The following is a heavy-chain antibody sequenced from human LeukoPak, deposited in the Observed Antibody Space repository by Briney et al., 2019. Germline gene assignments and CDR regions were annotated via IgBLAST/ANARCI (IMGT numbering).Heavy chain of an antibody. J-gene: IGHJ4*02. V-gene: IGHV3-23*01. CDR3: AKGYYYDSSGYYYWGVFDY. Sequence: GSLRLSCAASGFTFSNYAMSWVRQAPGKGLEWVSAISGSGGSTYYADSVKGRFTISRDNSKNTLYLQMNSLRAEDTAVYYCAKGYYYDSSGYYYWGVFDYWGQGTLVTVSS. D-gene: IGHD3-22*01. CDR2: ISGSGGST. CDR1: GFTFSNYA.